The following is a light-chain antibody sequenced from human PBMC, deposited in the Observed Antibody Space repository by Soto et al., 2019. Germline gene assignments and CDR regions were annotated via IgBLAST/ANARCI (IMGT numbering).Light chain of an antibody. CDR3: CSYTSSSTPGG. Sequence: QSALTQPASVSGSPGQSITISCTGTSSDVGGYNYVSWYQQHPGKAPKLMIYDVSDRPSGISNRFSASKSGNTASLTISGLQAEDEADYYCCSYTSSSTPGGFGTGTKVTVL. V-gene: IGLV2-14*03. J-gene: IGLJ1*01. CDR2: DVS. CDR1: SSDVGGYNY.